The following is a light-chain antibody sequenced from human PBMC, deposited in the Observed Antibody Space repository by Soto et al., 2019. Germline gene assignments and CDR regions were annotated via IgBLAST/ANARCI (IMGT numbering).Light chain of an antibody. CDR1: ISDVGGYNY. V-gene: IGLV2-11*01. Sequence: LTQPRWVSGSPGQSFTIACTGTISDVGGYNYVSWYQQHPGKAPKLMIYDVSKRPSGVPDRFSGSKSGNTASLTISGLQAEDEADYYCCSYAGSYIPYVFGTGTKVTVL. CDR3: CSYAGSYIPYV. CDR2: DVS. J-gene: IGLJ1*01.